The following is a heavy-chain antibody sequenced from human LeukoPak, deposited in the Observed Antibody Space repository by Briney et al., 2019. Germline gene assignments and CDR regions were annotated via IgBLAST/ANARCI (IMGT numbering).Heavy chain of an antibody. CDR3: AGARRGYSYGHLDY. CDR1: GFTFSSYG. D-gene: IGHD5-18*01. Sequence: GRSLRLSCAASGFTFSSYGMHWVRQDPGKGLEWVAVIWYDGSNKYYADSVKGRFTISRDNSKNTLYLQMNSLRAEDTAVYYCAGARRGYSYGHLDYWGQGTLVTVSS. V-gene: IGHV3-33*01. J-gene: IGHJ4*02. CDR2: IWYDGSNK.